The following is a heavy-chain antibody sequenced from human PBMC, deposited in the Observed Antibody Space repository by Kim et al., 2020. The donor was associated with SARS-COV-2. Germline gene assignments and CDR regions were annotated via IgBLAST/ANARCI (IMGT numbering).Heavy chain of an antibody. Sequence: SETLSLTCTVSGGSISSGGYYWSWIRQHPGKGLEWIGYIYYSGSTYYNPSLKSRVTISVDTSKNQFSLKLSSVTAADTAVYYCARDHGGAGRGYYYYYGMDVWGQGTTVTVSS. CDR3: ARDHGGAGRGYYYYYGMDV. V-gene: IGHV4-31*03. J-gene: IGHJ6*02. D-gene: IGHD6-19*01. CDR1: GGSISSGGYY. CDR2: IYYSGST.